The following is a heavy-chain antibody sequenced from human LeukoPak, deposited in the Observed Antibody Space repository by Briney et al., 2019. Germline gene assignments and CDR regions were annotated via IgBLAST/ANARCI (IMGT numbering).Heavy chain of an antibody. D-gene: IGHD3-22*01. CDR2: IIPIFGTA. V-gene: IGHV1-69*13. CDR3: AREGVSYYYDSSGFPTQYYFDY. CDR1: GGTFSSYA. Sequence: SVKVSCKASGGTFSSYAISWVRQAPGQGLEWMGGIIPIFGTANYAQKFQGRVTITADESTSTAYMELSSLRSEDTAVYYCAREGVSYYYDSSGFPTQYYFDYWGQGTLVTVSS. J-gene: IGHJ4*02.